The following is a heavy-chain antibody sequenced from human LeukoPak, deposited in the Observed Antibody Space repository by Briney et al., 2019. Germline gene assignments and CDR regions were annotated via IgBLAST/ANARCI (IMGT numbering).Heavy chain of an antibody. V-gene: IGHV3-15*07. CDR1: GFTFNNDW. Sequence: GGSLRLSCAASGFTFNNDWMNWVRQAPGKGLEWVGRIKSTVDGGTTDYAAPVKSRFTVSRDDSKNTVYLEMKSLKTEDTAVYYCTTGGNVIVANTRTFDIWGQGTMVTVSS. J-gene: IGHJ3*02. CDR2: IKSTVDGGTT. CDR3: TTGGNVIVANTRTFDI. D-gene: IGHD5-12*01.